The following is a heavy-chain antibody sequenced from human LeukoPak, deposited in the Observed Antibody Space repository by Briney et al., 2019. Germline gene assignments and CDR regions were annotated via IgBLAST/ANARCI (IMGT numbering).Heavy chain of an antibody. CDR3: ARGFSSGWYGRQYYFDY. Sequence: PSEALSLTCAVYGGSFSGYYWSGIGQPPGKGREWMGEINHSGSTNYNPSLKSRVTISVDTSKNQFSLKLSSVTAADTAVYYCARGFSSGWYGRQYYFDYWGQGTLVTVSS. D-gene: IGHD6-19*01. CDR1: GGSFSGYY. J-gene: IGHJ4*02. V-gene: IGHV4-34*01. CDR2: INHSGST.